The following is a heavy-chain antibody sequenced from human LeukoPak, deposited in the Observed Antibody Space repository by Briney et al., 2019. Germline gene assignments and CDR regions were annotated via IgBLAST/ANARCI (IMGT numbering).Heavy chain of an antibody. CDR3: ARYNTGTIDY. J-gene: IGHJ4*02. D-gene: IGHD1-1*01. Sequence: GGSLRLSCAASGFTFSSYAMSWVRQAPGKGLEWVAIIWYDGSKKYYADSVKGRFSVSRDNSKDTVFLQMDSLRAEDTGVYYCARYNTGTIDYWGQGTLVTVSS. V-gene: IGHV3-33*08. CDR2: IWYDGSKK. CDR1: GFTFSSYA.